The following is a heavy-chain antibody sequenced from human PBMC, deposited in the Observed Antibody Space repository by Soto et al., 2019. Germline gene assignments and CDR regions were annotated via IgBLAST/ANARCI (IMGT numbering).Heavy chain of an antibody. CDR2: VYYRGRS. J-gene: IGHJ4*02. D-gene: IGHD4-17*01. Sequence: SETLSLTCTVSGGSVTNSSYYWGWIRQSPGKGLEWIGSVYYRGRSYSKSSVKSRVTIPVDTSKNRFSLSLNSVTASDTAVYFCVSQRTTVPTQAYFDYWGPGALVTVSS. V-gene: IGHV4-39*01. CDR3: VSQRTTVPTQAYFDY. CDR1: GGSVTNSSYY.